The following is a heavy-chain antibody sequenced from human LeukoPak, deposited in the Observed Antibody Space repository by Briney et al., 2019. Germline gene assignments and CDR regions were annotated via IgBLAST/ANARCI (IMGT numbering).Heavy chain of an antibody. CDR2: IYYSGST. D-gene: IGHD5/OR15-5a*01. Sequence: SSETLSLTCTVSGGSISSYYWSWIRQPPGKGLEWIGYIYYSGSTNYNPSLKSRVTISVDTSKNQFSLKLSSVTAADTAVYYCARGRRGLPVDYWGQGTTVTVSS. V-gene: IGHV4-59*12. CDR1: GGSISSYY. J-gene: IGHJ4*03. CDR3: ARGRRGLPVDY.